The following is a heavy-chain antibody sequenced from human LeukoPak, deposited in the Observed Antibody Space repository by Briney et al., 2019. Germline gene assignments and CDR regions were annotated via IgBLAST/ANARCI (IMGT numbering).Heavy chain of an antibody. CDR2: MNPNSGNT. CDR1: GYTFTSYD. D-gene: IGHD3-22*01. V-gene: IGHV1-8*03. J-gene: IGHJ6*03. CDR3: ARGYYDSSGYYDYYYYMDV. Sequence: ASVKVSCKASGYTFTSYDINWVRQATGQGLEWMGWMNPNSGNTGYAQKFQGRVTITRNTSISTAYMELSSLRSEDTAVYYCARGYYDSSGYYDYYYYMDVWGKGTTVTVSS.